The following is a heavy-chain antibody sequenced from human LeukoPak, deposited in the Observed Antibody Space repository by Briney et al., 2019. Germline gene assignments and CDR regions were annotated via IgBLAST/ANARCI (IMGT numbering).Heavy chain of an antibody. CDR3: ASNYYDSSGYPDY. CDR2: IYYSGST. J-gene: IGHJ4*02. D-gene: IGHD3-22*01. V-gene: IGHV4-59*01. Sequence: KPSETLSLTCPVSGGSISSYYWSWIRQPPGKGLEWIGYIYYSGSTNYNPSLKSRVTISVDTSKNQFSLKLSSVTAADTAVYYCASNYYDSSGYPDYWGQGTLVTVSS. CDR1: GGSISSYY.